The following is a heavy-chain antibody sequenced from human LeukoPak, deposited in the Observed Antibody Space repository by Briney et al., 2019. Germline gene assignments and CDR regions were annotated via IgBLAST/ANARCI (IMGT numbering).Heavy chain of an antibody. CDR1: GGSISSYY. J-gene: IGHJ6*03. CDR3: ATVYYYDSSGYRSPLYYYYYMDV. V-gene: IGHV4-59*01. CDR2: IYYSGST. D-gene: IGHD3-22*01. Sequence: SETLSLTCTVSGGSISSYYWSWIRQPPGKGLEWIGYIYYSGSTNYNPSLKSRVTISVDTSKNQFSLKLSSVTAADTAVYYCATVYYYDSSGYRSPLYYYYYMDVWGKGTTVTVSS.